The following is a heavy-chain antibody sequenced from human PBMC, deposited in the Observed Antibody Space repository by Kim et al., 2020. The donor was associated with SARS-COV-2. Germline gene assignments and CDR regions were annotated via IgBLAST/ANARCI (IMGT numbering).Heavy chain of an antibody. V-gene: IGHV3-66*01. CDR1: GFIVSSNY. Sequence: GGSLRLSCAASGFIVSSNYMSWVRQAPGKGLEWVSVIYSGGSTYYAVSVKGRFTISRDNSKNMLYLQMNSLRAEDTAVYYCARDATDYGDYWSGYYYGMDVWGQGTTVTVSS. CDR2: IYSGGST. CDR3: ARDATDYGDYWSGYYYGMDV. D-gene: IGHD4-17*01. J-gene: IGHJ6*02.